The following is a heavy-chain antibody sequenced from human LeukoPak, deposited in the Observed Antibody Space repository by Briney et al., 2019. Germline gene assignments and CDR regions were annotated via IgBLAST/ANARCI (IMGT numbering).Heavy chain of an antibody. CDR3: ARSGSDFDY. J-gene: IGHJ4*02. D-gene: IGHD1-26*01. CDR1: GFTFSNYW. Sequence: GGSLRLSCAASGFTFSNYWMHWVRQAPGKGLVWVSRINSDGSSATYADSVKGRFTISRDNAENSLYLQMDSLRAEDTAVYYCARSGSDFDYWGQGTLVTVSS. V-gene: IGHV3-74*01. CDR2: INSDGSSA.